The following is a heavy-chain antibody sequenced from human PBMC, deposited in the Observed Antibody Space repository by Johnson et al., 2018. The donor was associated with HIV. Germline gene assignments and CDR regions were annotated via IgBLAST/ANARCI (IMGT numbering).Heavy chain of an antibody. Sequence: QVQLVESGGGLVKPGGSLRLSCAASGFTFSDYYMSWIRQAPGRGLAWVSYISSSGRTIYYADSVKGRFTISRDNAKNSLYLQMNSPRAEDTAVYYCARGIPRRNGDYDHVIDIWGQGTMVTVSS. CDR1: GFTFSDYY. CDR3: ARGIPRRNGDYDHVIDI. D-gene: IGHD4-17*01. V-gene: IGHV3-11*04. J-gene: IGHJ3*02. CDR2: ISSSGRTI.